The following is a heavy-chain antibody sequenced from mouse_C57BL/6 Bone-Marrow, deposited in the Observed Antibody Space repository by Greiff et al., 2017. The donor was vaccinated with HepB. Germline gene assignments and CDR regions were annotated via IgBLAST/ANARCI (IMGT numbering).Heavy chain of an antibody. D-gene: IGHD1-1*02. CDR1: GYAFSSSW. CDR2: IYPGDGDT. V-gene: IGHV1-82*01. J-gene: IGHJ3*01. CDR3: ARDGAWFAY. Sequence: VQVVESGPELVKPGASVKISCKASGYAFSSSWMNWVKQRPGKGLEWIGRIYPGDGDTNYNGKFKGKATLTADKSSSTAYMQLSSLTSEDSAVYFCARDGAWFAYWGQGTLVTVSA.